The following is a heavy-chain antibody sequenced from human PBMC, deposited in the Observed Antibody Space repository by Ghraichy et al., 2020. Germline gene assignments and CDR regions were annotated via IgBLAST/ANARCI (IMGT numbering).Heavy chain of an antibody. Sequence: SCTVSGGSISSSSYYWGWIRQPPGKGLEWIGSIYYSGSTYYNPSLKSRVTISVDTSKNQFSLKLSSVTAADTAVYYCASRRYYFDYWGQGTLVTVSS. V-gene: IGHV4-39*01. D-gene: IGHD4-17*01. CDR3: ASRRYYFDY. CDR1: GGSISSSSYY. J-gene: IGHJ4*02. CDR2: IYYSGST.